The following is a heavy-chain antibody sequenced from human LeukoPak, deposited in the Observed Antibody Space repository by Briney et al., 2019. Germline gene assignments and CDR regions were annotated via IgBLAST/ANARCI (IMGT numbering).Heavy chain of an antibody. J-gene: IGHJ4*02. Sequence: PSETLSLTCTVSGGSISSSSYYWGWIRQPPGKGLEWIGSIYYSGSTYYNPSLKSRVTISVDTSKNQFSLKLSSVTAADTAVYYCARHSFLEWTYSGSYYVDYWGQGTLVTVSS. CDR2: IYYSGST. CDR1: GGSISSSSYY. CDR3: ARHSFLEWTYSGSYYVDY. V-gene: IGHV4-39*01. D-gene: IGHD1-26*01.